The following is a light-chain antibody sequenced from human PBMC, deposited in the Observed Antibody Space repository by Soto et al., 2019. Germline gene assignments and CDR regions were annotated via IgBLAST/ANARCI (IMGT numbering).Light chain of an antibody. Sequence: EIVLTQSPGTLSLSPGERATLSCRASQSFRGLLAWYQQKPGQAPRLLIYDASNRATGIPARFSGGGSGTDFTLTIDNLEPEDFAIYYCQQRSNWPPITFGQGTRLEIK. J-gene: IGKJ5*01. V-gene: IGKV3-11*01. CDR1: QSFRGL. CDR3: QQRSNWPPIT. CDR2: DAS.